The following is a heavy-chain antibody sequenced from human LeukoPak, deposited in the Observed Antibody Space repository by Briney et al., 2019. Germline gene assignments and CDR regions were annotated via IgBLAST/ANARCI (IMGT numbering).Heavy chain of an antibody. V-gene: IGHV4-61*02. CDR1: GGSVRRGNYY. CDR3: ARWSGSVTARNYYYYMDV. CDR2: IYTSGTT. D-gene: IGHD6-6*01. J-gene: IGHJ6*03. Sequence: SETLSLTCTVSGGSVRRGNYYWTWIRQPAGSGLEWIGRIYTSGTTDYNPSLRTRVRISVDASRNQFSLNLSSVTAADTAVYYCARWSGSVTARNYYYYMDVWGEGTTVTVSS.